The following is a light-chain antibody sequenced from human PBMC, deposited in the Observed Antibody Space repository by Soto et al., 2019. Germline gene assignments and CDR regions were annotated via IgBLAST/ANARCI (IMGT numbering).Light chain of an antibody. J-gene: IGKJ2*01. CDR1: QSLLQSNGDNF. V-gene: IGKV2-28*01. CDR3: MQALQTPNT. Sequence: DIVMTQSPLSLSVTPGEPASISCRSSQSLLQSNGDNFLDCDLQKPGQSPQLLIYLSSNRASGVPERFSGSGTGTEFTLKISRVEADDVGVYYCMQALQTPNTFGQGTKLEIK. CDR2: LSS.